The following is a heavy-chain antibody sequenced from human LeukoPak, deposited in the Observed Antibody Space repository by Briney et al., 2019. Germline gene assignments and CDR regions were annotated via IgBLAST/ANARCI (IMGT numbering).Heavy chain of an antibody. CDR2: ISAYNGNT. V-gene: IGHV1-18*01. CDR3: ARDSAQQWLVRRFNYFQH. CDR1: GYTFTSYG. Sequence: ASVKVSCKASGYTFTSYGISWVRQAPGQGLAWMGWISAYNGNTNYAQKLQGRVTMTTDTSTSTAYMELRSLRSDDTAVYYCARDSAQQWLVRRFNYFQHWGQGTLVTVSS. D-gene: IGHD6-19*01. J-gene: IGHJ1*01.